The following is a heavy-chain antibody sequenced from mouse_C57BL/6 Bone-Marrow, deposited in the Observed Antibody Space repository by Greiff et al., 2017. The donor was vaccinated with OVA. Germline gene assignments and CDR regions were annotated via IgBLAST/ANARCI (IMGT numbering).Heavy chain of an antibody. Sequence: EVQLVESGGGLVKPGGSLKLSCAASGFTFSSYAMSWVRQTPEKRLEWVATISDGGSYTYYPDNVKGRLTISRDNAKNNLYLQMSHLKSEDTAMYYCARALLLRFLYYAMDYWGQGTSVTVSS. CDR3: ARALLLRFLYYAMDY. CDR1: GFTFSSYA. CDR2: ISDGGSYT. D-gene: IGHD1-1*01. V-gene: IGHV5-4*01. J-gene: IGHJ4*01.